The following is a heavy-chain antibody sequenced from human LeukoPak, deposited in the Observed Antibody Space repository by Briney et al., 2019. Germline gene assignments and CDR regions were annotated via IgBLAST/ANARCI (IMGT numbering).Heavy chain of an antibody. D-gene: IGHD6-13*01. J-gene: IGHJ3*02. CDR1: GFTVSSNY. CDR2: IYSGGST. Sequence: GGSLRLSCAASGFTVSSNYMSWVRQAPGKGLEWVSVIYSGGSTYYADSVKGRFTISRDNSKNTLYLQMNSLRAEDTAVYYCARDHGGSSWYPDAFDIGGQGTMVTVSS. V-gene: IGHV3-66*01. CDR3: ARDHGGSSWYPDAFDI.